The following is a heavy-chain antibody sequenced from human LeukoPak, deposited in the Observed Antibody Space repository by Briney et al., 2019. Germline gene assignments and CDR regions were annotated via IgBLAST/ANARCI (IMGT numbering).Heavy chain of an antibody. CDR2: IYYSGST. Sequence: SETLSLTCTVSGGSISSYYWSWLRQPPGKGLEWIGYIYYSGSTNYNPSLKRRVTISVDTSKNQFSLKLSSVTAADTAVYYCARDRGYCSGGSCYPMYYFDYWGQGTLVTVSS. J-gene: IGHJ4*02. CDR1: GGSISSYY. D-gene: IGHD2-15*01. V-gene: IGHV4-59*01. CDR3: ARDRGYCSGGSCYPMYYFDY.